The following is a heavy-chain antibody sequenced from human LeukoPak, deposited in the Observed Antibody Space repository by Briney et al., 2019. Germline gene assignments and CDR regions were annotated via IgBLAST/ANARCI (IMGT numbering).Heavy chain of an antibody. D-gene: IGHD2-15*01. CDR2: INPSGGST. CDR3: ARDIVVVVAATGPAAFDI. J-gene: IGHJ3*02. CDR1: GYTFTSYY. V-gene: IGHV1-46*03. Sequence: ASVKVSCKASGYTFTSYYMHWVRQAPGQGLEWMGIINPSGGSTSYAQKFQGRVTMTRDTSTSTVYMELSSLRSEDTAVYYCARDIVVVVAATGPAAFDIWGQGTMATVSS.